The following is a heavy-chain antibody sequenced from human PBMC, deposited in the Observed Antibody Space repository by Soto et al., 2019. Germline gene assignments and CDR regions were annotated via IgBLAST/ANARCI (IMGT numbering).Heavy chain of an antibody. CDR2: IYSGGST. J-gene: IGHJ6*03. D-gene: IGHD2-21*01. CDR3: ASRFPPGKHYYYYYYMDV. V-gene: IGHV3-66*01. Sequence: GGSLRLSCAASGFTVSSNYMSWVRQAPGKGLEWVSVIYSGGSTYYADSVKGRFTISRDNSKNTLYLQMNSLRAEDTAVYYCASRFPPGKHYYYYYYMDVWGKGTTVTVSS. CDR1: GFTVSSNY.